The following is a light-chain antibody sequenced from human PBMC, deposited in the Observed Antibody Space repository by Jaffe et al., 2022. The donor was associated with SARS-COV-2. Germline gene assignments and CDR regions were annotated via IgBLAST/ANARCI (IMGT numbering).Light chain of an antibody. J-gene: IGLJ2*01. CDR2: DVN. V-gene: IGLV2-14*03. CDR1: SSDVGAYNF. CDR3: SSYTSSNTVV. Sequence: QSALTQPASVSGSPGQSITISCSGTSSDVGAYNFVSWYQQHPDKAPKLMIYDVNNRPSGISNRFSGSKSGNTASLTISGLQAEDEAHYYCSSYTSSNTVVFGGGTQLTVL.